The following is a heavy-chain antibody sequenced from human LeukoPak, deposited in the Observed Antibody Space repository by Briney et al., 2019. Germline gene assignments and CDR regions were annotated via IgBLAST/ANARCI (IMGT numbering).Heavy chain of an antibody. V-gene: IGHV4-30-4*01. Sequence: SETLSLTCTVSGGSISSGDYYWSWIRQPPGKGLEWIVYIYYSGSTYYNPSLKSRVTISVDTSKNQFSLKLSSVTAADTAVYYCAGSYAYPYYFDNWGQGTLVTVSS. J-gene: IGHJ4*02. CDR2: IYYSGST. CDR3: AGSYAYPYYFDN. D-gene: IGHD3-16*01. CDR1: GGSISSGDYY.